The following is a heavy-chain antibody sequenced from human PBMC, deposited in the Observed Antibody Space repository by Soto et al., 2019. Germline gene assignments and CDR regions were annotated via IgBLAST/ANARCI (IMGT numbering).Heavy chain of an antibody. D-gene: IGHD3-22*01. J-gene: IGHJ4*02. CDR1: GFTFGDYA. CDR2: IRSKAYGGTT. V-gene: IGHV3-49*03. Sequence: HPGGSLRLSCTASGFTFGDYAMSWFRQAPGKGLEWVGFIRSKAYGGTTEYAASVKGRFTISRDDSESIAYLQMNSLKTEDTAVYYCTRAYYYDSSGYYRHWGQGTLVTVSS. CDR3: TRAYYYDSSGYYRH.